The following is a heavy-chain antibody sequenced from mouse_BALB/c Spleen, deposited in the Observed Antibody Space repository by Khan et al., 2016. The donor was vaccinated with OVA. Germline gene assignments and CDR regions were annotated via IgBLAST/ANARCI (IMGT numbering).Heavy chain of an antibody. Sequence: QVQLVQPGPELKKPGETVKISCKASGYTFTNYGMNWVKQAPGKGLKWMGWINTYTGEPTYADDFKGRFAFSLETSDSTAYLQINNLKNENTATYFWARPPYFSYVMVYWGQGTSVTVSS. J-gene: IGHJ4*01. CDR1: GYTFTNYG. CDR3: ARPPYFSYVMVY. CDR2: INTYTGEP. D-gene: IGHD2-10*01. V-gene: IGHV9-3-1*01.